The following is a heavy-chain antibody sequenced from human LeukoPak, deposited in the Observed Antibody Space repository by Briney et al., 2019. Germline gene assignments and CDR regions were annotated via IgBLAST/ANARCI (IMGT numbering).Heavy chain of an antibody. J-gene: IGHJ4*02. CDR1: GGPLSSYF. CDR2: IYYSGST. CDR3: ARLAPYDYVWGSYRYYFDY. D-gene: IGHD3-16*02. Sequence: SETLSLICTVSGGPLSSYFWSWIRQPPGKGLEWIGYIYYSGSTNYNPSLKSRVTISVDTSKNQFSLKLSSVTAADTAVNYCARLAPYDYVWGSYRYYFDYWGQGTLVTVSS. V-gene: IGHV4-59*08.